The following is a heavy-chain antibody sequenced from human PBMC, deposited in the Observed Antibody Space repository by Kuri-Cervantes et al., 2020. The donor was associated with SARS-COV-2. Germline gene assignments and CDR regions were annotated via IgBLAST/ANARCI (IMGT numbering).Heavy chain of an antibody. D-gene: IGHD2/OR15-2a*01. J-gene: IGHJ4*02. CDR3: ASFSSVESGRDDY. CDR1: GGSISSGGYY. CDR2: IYYSGST. V-gene: IGHV4-31*03. Sequence: SETLSLSCTVSGGSISSGGYYWSWIRQHPGKGLEWIGYIYYSGSTYYNPSLKSRVTTSVDTSKNQFSLKLSSVTAADTAVYYCASFSSVESGRDDYWGQGTLVTVSS.